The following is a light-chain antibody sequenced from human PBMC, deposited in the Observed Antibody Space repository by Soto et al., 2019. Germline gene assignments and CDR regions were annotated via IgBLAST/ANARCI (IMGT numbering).Light chain of an antibody. CDR1: QSVSSRS. Sequence: EIVLTQSPGTLSLSPGERVTLSCRASQSVSSRSLAWYQQKPGQAPRLLIYGASNRATGIPDRFSGSGSGTDFTLTISRLEPEDFAMYYCQQFGTSRLTFGGGTKVEIK. V-gene: IGKV3-20*01. CDR2: GAS. CDR3: QQFGTSRLT. J-gene: IGKJ4*01.